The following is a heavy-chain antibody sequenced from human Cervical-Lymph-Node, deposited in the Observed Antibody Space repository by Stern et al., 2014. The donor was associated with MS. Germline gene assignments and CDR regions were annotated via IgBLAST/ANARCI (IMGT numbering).Heavy chain of an antibody. Sequence: QLQLQESGPGLVKPSETLSLTCTVSGGSISSYYWSWIRQPPGKGLEWIGYIYYSGSTNYNPSLKSRVTMSVDTSKNQFSLKLTSVTAADTAVYYCARDARSSSHFDYWGQGTLVTVSS. CDR2: IYYSGST. V-gene: IGHV4-59*01. CDR3: ARDARSSSHFDY. D-gene: IGHD6-13*01. CDR1: GGSISSYY. J-gene: IGHJ4*02.